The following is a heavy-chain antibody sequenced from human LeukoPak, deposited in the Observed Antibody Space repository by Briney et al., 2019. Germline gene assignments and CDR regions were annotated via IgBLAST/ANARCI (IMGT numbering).Heavy chain of an antibody. V-gene: IGHV1-69*04. D-gene: IGHD6-13*01. CDR3: ARGQPQGPH. J-gene: IGHJ1*01. CDR1: GGTFSSYA. Sequence: GASVKVSCKASGGTFSSYAISWVRQAPGQGLEWMGRIIPILGIANYAQKFRGRVTITADKSTSTAYMELSSLRSEDTAVYYCARGQPQGPHWGQGTLVTVSS. CDR2: IIPILGIA.